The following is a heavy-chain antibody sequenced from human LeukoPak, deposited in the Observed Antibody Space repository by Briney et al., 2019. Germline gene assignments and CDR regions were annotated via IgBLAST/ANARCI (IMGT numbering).Heavy chain of an antibody. V-gene: IGHV4-38-2*02. J-gene: IGHJ4*02. Sequence: SETLSLTCTVSGYSISSGYYWGWIRQPPGKGLEWIGSIYHSGSTYYNPSLKSRVTISVDTSKNQFSLKLSSVTAADTAVYYCARAGSGYDSAPEGYWGQGTLVTVSS. CDR1: GYSISSGYY. D-gene: IGHD5-12*01. CDR2: IYHSGST. CDR3: ARAGSGYDSAPEGY.